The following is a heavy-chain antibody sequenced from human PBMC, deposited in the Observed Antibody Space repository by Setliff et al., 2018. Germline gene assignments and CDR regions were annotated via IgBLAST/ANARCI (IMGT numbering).Heavy chain of an antibody. V-gene: IGHV4-4*02. CDR2: INHSGNT. J-gene: IGHJ6*03. Sequence: PSETLSLTCAVSGDSISSGNWWSWVRQPPEQGLEWIGEINHSGNTNYNPSLKSRVTISVDKSKNRFSLWLTSVTAADAAVYYCVRTTRSTGFYGQGDDYYMDVWDKGTTVTVSS. D-gene: IGHD2-8*02. CDR1: GDSISSGNW. CDR3: VRTTRSTGFYGQGDDYYMDV.